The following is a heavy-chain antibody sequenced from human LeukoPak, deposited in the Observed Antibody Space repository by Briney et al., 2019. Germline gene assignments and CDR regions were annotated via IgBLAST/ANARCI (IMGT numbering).Heavy chain of an antibody. CDR2: FSGSSDTT. D-gene: IGHD2/OR15-2a*01. CDR3: AKYLNSRSRAYGMDV. Sequence: GGSLRLSCAASGFTFSITTMHWVRQAPGKGLEWVSVFSGSSDTTYYADSVKGRFTISRDNPKNTLYLQMTGLRVEDSAVYYCAKYLNSRSRAYGMDVWGQGTTVTVSS. J-gene: IGHJ6*02. CDR1: GFTFSITT. V-gene: IGHV3-23*01.